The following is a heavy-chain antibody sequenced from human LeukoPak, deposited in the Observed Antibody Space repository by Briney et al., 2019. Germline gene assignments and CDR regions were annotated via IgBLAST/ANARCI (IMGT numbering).Heavy chain of an antibody. CDR2: LSSSSSVI. CDR3: ARDGKAVAVAFDI. CDR1: RFTFSSYS. V-gene: IGHV3-48*01. J-gene: IGHJ3*02. Sequence: GGSLRLSCAASRFTFSSYSMNWVRQAPGKGLEWVSYLSSSSSVIYHADSVKGRFTISRDNAKNSLYLQMNSLRAEDTAVYYCARDGKAVAVAFDIWGQGTMVTVSS. D-gene: IGHD6-19*01.